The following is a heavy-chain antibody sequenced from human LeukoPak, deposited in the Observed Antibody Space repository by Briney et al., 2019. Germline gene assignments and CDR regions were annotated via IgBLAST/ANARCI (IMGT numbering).Heavy chain of an antibody. CDR2: ISSSSSTI. Sequence: GGSLRLSCAASGFTFSRYWMHWVRQAPGKGLEWVSYISSSSSTIYYADSVKGRFTISRDNAKNSLYLQMNSLRAEDTAVYYCARESYYDFWSGYYDIDYWGQGTLVTVSS. CDR3: ARESYYDFWSGYYDIDY. J-gene: IGHJ4*02. CDR1: GFTFSRYW. D-gene: IGHD3-3*01. V-gene: IGHV3-48*01.